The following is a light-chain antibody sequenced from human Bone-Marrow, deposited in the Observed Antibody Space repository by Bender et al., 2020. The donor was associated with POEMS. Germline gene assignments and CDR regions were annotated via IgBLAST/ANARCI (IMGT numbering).Light chain of an antibody. J-gene: IGLJ3*02. Sequence: QSVLTQPPSASGTPGQRVTISCSGAGSNIGPNYVYWYQQFPGTAPKLLIYRNNQRPSGVPERFSGAKSGTSASLAISGLQSEDEADYYCAVWDDSLNGWVFGGGTKLTVL. CDR2: RNN. CDR3: AVWDDSLNGWV. CDR1: GSNIGPNY. V-gene: IGLV1-47*01.